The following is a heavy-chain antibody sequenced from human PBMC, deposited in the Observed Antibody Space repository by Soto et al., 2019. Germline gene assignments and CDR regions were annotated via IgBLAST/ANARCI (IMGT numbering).Heavy chain of an antibody. CDR2: ISWNSGSI. CDR1: GFTFDVYA. V-gene: IGHV3-9*01. J-gene: IGHJ5*02. D-gene: IGHD6-19*01. CDR3: AKDRSSGWYPGKNWFDP. Sequence: EVQLVESGGGLVQPGRSLRLSCAASGFTFDVYAMHWVRQAPGKGLEWVSGISWNSGSIGYADSVKGRFTISRDNAKNSLYLQMNSLRAEDTALYYCAKDRSSGWYPGKNWFDPWGQGTLVTVSS.